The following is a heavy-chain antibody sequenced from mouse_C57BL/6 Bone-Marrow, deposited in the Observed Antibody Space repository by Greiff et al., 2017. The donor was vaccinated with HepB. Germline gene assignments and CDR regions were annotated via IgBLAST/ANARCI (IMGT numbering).Heavy chain of an antibody. V-gene: IGHV5-9-1*02. CDR3: TRVPPWDYYAMDY. CDR2: ISSGGDYI. D-gene: IGHD4-1*01. Sequence: DVMLVESGEGLVKPGGSLKLSCAASGFTFSSYAMSWVRQTPEKRLEWVAYISSGGDYIYYADTVKGRFTISRDNARNTLYLQMSSLKSEDTAMYYCTRVPPWDYYAMDYWGQGASVTVSS. CDR1: GFTFSSYA. J-gene: IGHJ4*01.